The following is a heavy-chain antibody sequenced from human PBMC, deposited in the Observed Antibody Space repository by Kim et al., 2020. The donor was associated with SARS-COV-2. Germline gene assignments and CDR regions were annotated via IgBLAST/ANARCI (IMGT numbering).Heavy chain of an antibody. CDR2: IIPIFGTA. Sequence: SVKVSCKASGGTFSSYAISWVRQAPGQGLEWMGGIIPIFGTANYAQKFQGRVTITADESTSTAYMELSSLRSEDTAVYYCASSHDGGSGYYFPYDAFDIWGQGTMVTVSS. J-gene: IGHJ3*02. D-gene: IGHD3-22*01. V-gene: IGHV1-69*13. CDR3: ASSHDGGSGYYFPYDAFDI. CDR1: GGTFSSYA.